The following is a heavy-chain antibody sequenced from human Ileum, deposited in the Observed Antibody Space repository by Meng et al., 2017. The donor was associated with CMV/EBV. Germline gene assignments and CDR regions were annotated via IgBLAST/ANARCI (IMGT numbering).Heavy chain of an antibody. CDR3: ASFGLLKGPLVYTTDV. V-gene: IGHV3-48*03. D-gene: IGHD3-16*01. CDR1: GFTFSSYE. Sequence: GESLKISCAASGFTFSSYEMNWVRQAPGKGLEWVSYISSSGSTIYYADSVKGRFTISRDNAKNSLYLQMNSLRAEDTAVYYCASFGLLKGPLVYTTDVWGQGTTVTVSS. J-gene: IGHJ6*02. CDR2: ISSSGSTI.